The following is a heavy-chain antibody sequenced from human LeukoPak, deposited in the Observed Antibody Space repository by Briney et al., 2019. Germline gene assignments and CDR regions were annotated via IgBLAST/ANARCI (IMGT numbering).Heavy chain of an antibody. CDR2: IRYDGSNK. V-gene: IGHV3-30*02. CDR1: GFTFSSYG. D-gene: IGHD4-23*01. Sequence: PAGSLRLSCAASGFTFSSYGMHWVRQAPGKGLEWVAFIRYDGSNKYYADSVKGRFTISRDNSKNTLYLQMNSLRAEDTAVYYCAKVEYGGNSSFYYYYYYMDVWGKGTTVTVSS. J-gene: IGHJ6*03. CDR3: AKVEYGGNSSFYYYYYYMDV.